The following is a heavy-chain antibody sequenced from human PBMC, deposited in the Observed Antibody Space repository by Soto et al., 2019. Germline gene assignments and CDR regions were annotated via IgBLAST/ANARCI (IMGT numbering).Heavy chain of an antibody. CDR2: IYYSGST. CDR1: GGSISSSSYY. CDR3: ARGSLEYSSSIDASPLDY. J-gene: IGHJ4*02. Sequence: QSQTLSLTCTVSGGSISSSSYYWGWIRQPPGKGLEWIGSIYYSGSTYYNPPLKSRVTISVDTSKNQFSLKLSSVTAADTAVYYCARGSLEYSSSIDASPLDYWGQGTLVTVSS. V-gene: IGHV4-39*01. D-gene: IGHD6-6*01.